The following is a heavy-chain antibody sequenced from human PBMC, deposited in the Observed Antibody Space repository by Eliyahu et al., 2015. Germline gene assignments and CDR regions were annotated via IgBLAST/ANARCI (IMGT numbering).Heavy chain of an antibody. J-gene: IGHJ6*02. CDR2: INNDGSST. D-gene: IGHD3-10*01. CDR3: ARGNYYAMDV. Sequence: EVQLVESGGGXVQPGGSLRLXCXASGFTFSRNWMHWXRQVPGKGLVWVLRINNDGSSTGYADSVKGRFTISRDNAENTLYLQMNSLRAEDTAVFYCARGNYYAMDVWGQGTTVTVSS. V-gene: IGHV3-74*01. CDR1: GFTFSRNW.